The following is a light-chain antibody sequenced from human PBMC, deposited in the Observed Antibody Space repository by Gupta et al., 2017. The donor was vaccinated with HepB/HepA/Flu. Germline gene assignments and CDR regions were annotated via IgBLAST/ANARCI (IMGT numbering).Light chain of an antibody. Sequence: DIVMTQSPDPLAVSLGERATINCKSSQSVLYSSNNKNYLAWYQQKPGQPPKLLIYWASTRESGVPDRFSGSGSGTDFTLTISSLQAEDVAVYYCQQYYSTPLTFGGGTXVEIK. J-gene: IGKJ4*01. V-gene: IGKV4-1*01. CDR3: QQYYSTPLT. CDR2: WAS. CDR1: QSVLYSSNNKNY.